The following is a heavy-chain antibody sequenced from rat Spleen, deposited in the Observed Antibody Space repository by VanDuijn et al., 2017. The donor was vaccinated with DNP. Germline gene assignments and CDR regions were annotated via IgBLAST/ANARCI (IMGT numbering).Heavy chain of an antibody. CDR2: ITSSGGST. V-gene: IGHV5-31*01. Sequence: EVQLVESGGDLVQPGRSLKLSCAASGFTFSYYWMAWIRQVPGKGLEWVASITSSGGSTNYRDSVKGRFTISRDNAKNTLYLQMDSLRSEDSATYYCAREGDYWGQGVMVTVSS. CDR1: GFTFSYYW. J-gene: IGHJ2*01. CDR3: AREGDY.